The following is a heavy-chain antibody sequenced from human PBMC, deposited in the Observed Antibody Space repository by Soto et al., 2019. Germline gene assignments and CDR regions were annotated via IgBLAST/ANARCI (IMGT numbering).Heavy chain of an antibody. CDR3: AKGNPTYYDILTGYYGH. CDR1: GLTFSSYA. CDR2: ISGSGGST. J-gene: IGHJ4*02. D-gene: IGHD3-9*01. Sequence: PVGSLRLSCAASGLTFSSYAMSWVRQAPGKGLEWVSAISGSGGSTYYADSVKGRFTISRDNSKNTLYLQMNSLRAEDTAVYYCAKGNPTYYDILTGYYGHWGQGTLVTVSS. V-gene: IGHV3-23*01.